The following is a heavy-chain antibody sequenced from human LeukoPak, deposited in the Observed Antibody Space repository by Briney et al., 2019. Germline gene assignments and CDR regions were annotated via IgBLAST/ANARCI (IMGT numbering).Heavy chain of an antibody. CDR2: ISSSSSYI. CDR1: GFTFSSYS. CDR3: ARDRLPRGYSGYDTNY. Sequence: GGSLRLSCAASGFTFSSYSMNWVRQAPGKGLEWVSSISSSSSYIYYADSVKGRFTISRDNAKNSLYLQMNSLRAEDTAVYYCARDRLPRGYSGYDTNYWGQGTLVTVSS. V-gene: IGHV3-21*01. D-gene: IGHD5-12*01. J-gene: IGHJ4*02.